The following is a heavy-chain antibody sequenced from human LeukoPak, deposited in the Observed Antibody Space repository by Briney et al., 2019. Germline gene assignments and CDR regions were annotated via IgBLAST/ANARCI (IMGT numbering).Heavy chain of an antibody. Sequence: GASVKVSCKASGYTFTSYDINWVRQATGQGLEWMGWMNPNSGNTGYAQKFQGRVTMTRNTSISTAYMEVSSLRSDDTAVYYCARDRVGATFAYWGQGTLVTVSS. CDR2: MNPNSGNT. V-gene: IGHV1-8*01. CDR3: ARDRVGATFAY. CDR1: GYTFTSYD. J-gene: IGHJ4*02. D-gene: IGHD1-26*01.